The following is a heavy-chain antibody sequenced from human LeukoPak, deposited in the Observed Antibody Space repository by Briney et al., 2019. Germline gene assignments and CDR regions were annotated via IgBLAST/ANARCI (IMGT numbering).Heavy chain of an antibody. CDR2: IYPGDSDT. Sequence: GESLKISCRASGYSFTSQWIGWVRQMPGKGLEWMGIIYPGDSDTRYSPSFQGQVTISADKSIGTAYMQWSSLKASDTAMYYCARRYSDSQIDYWGQGTLVTVSS. D-gene: IGHD4-11*01. CDR3: ARRYSDSQIDY. J-gene: IGHJ4*02. V-gene: IGHV5-51*01. CDR1: GYSFTSQW.